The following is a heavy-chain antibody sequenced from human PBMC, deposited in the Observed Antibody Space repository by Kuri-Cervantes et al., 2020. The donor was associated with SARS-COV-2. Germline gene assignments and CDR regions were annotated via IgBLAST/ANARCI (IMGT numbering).Heavy chain of an antibody. CDR2: ISSSSSYT. Sequence: LSLTCAASGFTFSDYYMSWIRQAPGKGLEWVSYISSSSSYTNYADSVKGRFTISRDNAKSALYLQMNSLRAEDTAVYYCVRDGDHWNFDYWGQGTLVTVSS. CDR1: GFTFSDYY. CDR3: VRDGDHWNFDY. D-gene: IGHD1-1*01. J-gene: IGHJ4*02. V-gene: IGHV3-11*06.